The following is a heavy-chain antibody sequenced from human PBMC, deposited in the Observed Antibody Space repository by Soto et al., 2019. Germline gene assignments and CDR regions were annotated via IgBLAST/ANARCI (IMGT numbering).Heavy chain of an antibody. Sequence: SVKVSCKASGGTFSSYAISWVRQAPGQGLEWMGGIIPIFGTANYAQKFQGRVTITADKSTSTAYMELSSLRSEDTAVYYCARVLAFGVVIGKFDPWGQGTLVTVSS. CDR1: GGTFSSYA. CDR3: ARVLAFGVVIGKFDP. J-gene: IGHJ5*02. D-gene: IGHD3-3*01. V-gene: IGHV1-69*06. CDR2: IIPIFGTA.